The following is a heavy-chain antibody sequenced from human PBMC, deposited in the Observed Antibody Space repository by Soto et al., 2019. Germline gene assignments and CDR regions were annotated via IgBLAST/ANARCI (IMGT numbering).Heavy chain of an antibody. J-gene: IGHJ6*02. D-gene: IGHD3-16*02. Sequence: GASVKVSCKASGYTLTSYDINWVRQATGQGLEWMGWMNPNSGNTGYAQKFQGRVTMTRNTSISTAYMELSSLRSEDTAVYYCARQPPPYDYVWGSYRYVSDVWGQGTTVTVSS. CDR2: MNPNSGNT. CDR3: ARQPPPYDYVWGSYRYVSDV. CDR1: GYTLTSYD. V-gene: IGHV1-8*01.